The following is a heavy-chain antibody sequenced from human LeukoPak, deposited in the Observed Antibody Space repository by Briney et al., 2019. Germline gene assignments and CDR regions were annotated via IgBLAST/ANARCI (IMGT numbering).Heavy chain of an antibody. CDR1: GFTFSSYW. D-gene: IGHD3-22*01. V-gene: IGHV3-7*01. J-gene: IGHJ4*02. CDR3: ARTPMIVVVSFDY. CDR2: IKQDGGEK. Sequence: GGSLRLSCAASGFTFSSYWMSWVRQAPGKGLEWVANIKQDGGEKYYVDSVKGRFTISRDNAKNSLYLQMNSLRAEDTAVYYSARTPMIVVVSFDYWGQGTLVTVSS.